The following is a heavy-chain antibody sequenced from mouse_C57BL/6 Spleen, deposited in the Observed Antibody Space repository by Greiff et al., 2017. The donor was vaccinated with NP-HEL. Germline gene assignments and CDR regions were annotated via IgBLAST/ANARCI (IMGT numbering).Heavy chain of an antibody. CDR3: ARSAQALDY. CDR1: GYAFSSSW. Sequence: QVQLQQSGPELVKPGASVKISCKASGYAFSSSWMNWVKQRPGQGLEWIGRIYPGDGDTNYNGKFKGKATLTADKSSSTAYMQLSSLTSEDSAVYFCARSAQALDYWGQGTTLTVSS. V-gene: IGHV1-82*01. J-gene: IGHJ2*01. CDR2: IYPGDGDT. D-gene: IGHD3-2*02.